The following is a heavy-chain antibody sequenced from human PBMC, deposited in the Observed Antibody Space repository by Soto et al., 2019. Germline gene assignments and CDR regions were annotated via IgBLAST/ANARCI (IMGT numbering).Heavy chain of an antibody. CDR3: AKEGDPYCSGGSCYGY. CDR2: ISGSGGST. CDR1: GFTFSSYA. D-gene: IGHD2-15*01. J-gene: IGHJ4*02. V-gene: IGHV3-23*01. Sequence: GGSLRLSCGASGFTFSSYAVSWVRQAPGKGLEWVSAISGSGGSTYYADSVKGRFTISRDNSKNTLYLQMNSLRAEDTAVYYCAKEGDPYCSGGSCYGYWGQGTLVT.